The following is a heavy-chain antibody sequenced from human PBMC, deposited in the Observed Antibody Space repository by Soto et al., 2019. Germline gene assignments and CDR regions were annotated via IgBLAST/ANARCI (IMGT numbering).Heavy chain of an antibody. CDR2: ISRDGGTK. V-gene: IGHV3-30*03. CDR1: GFTVSTYG. CDR3: SGKAAWGY. J-gene: IGHJ4*02. Sequence: QVQLVESGGGVVQPGRSLRLSCAVSGFTVSTYGMHWVRQAPGKGLEWVAVISRDGGTKYYADSVKGRFTISRDNSRNKLFLEMNSLRCHDMAVYYCSGKAAWGYWGQGTLVTV. D-gene: IGHD6-13*01.